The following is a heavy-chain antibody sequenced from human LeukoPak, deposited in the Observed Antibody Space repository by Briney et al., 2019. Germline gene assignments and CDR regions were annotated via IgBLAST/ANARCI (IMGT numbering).Heavy chain of an antibody. D-gene: IGHD5-18*01. CDR3: ARAYSYGRLDY. J-gene: IGHJ4*02. V-gene: IGHV1-46*01. Sequence: ASVKVSCKAFEDTFTSYYIHWVRQPPGQGLEWIGIINPSSGSTTYAPKFQGRVTITSDTSTSTIYMELTSLRSDDTAVYFSARAYSYGRLDYWGQGTLVTVSS. CDR1: EDTFTSYY. CDR2: INPSSGST.